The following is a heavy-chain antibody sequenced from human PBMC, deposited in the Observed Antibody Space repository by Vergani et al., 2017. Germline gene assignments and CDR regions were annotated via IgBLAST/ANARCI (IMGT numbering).Heavy chain of an antibody. J-gene: IGHJ3*02. D-gene: IGHD2-2*01. CDR2: INSDGSST. CDR3: ARAKPYADAFDI. V-gene: IGHV3-74*02. CDR1: GFTFSSYW. Sequence: VQLVESGGGVVQPGRSLRLSCAASGFTFSSYWMHWVRQAPGKGLVWVSRINSDGSSTSYADSVKGRFTISRDNAKNTLYLQMNSLRAEDTAVYYCARAKPYADAFDIWGQGTMVTVSS.